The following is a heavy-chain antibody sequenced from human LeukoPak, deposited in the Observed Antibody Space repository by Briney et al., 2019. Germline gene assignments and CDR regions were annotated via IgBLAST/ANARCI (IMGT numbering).Heavy chain of an antibody. V-gene: IGHV3-23*01. CDR3: AKAGNAFGGVIVYSDY. Sequence: GGSLRLSCAASGFTVNSKCMSWVRQAPGKGLEWVSAISGSGGSTYYADSVKGRFTISRDNSRNTLYLQMNSLRAEDTAVYHCAKAGNAFGGVIVYSDYWGQGTLVTVSS. J-gene: IGHJ4*02. D-gene: IGHD3-16*02. CDR2: ISGSGGST. CDR1: GFTVNSKC.